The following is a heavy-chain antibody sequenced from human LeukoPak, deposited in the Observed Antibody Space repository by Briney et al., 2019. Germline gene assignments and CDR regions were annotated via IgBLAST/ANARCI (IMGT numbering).Heavy chain of an antibody. CDR3: ARDKYSGSWYGAFDI. J-gene: IGHJ3*02. CDR2: IYDSGST. D-gene: IGHD6-13*01. CDR1: GGSMSSHY. Sequence: ASETLSLTCTVSGGSMSSHYWNWIPQPPGEGVEGIGYIYDSGSTKYNPSLKSRVTISLDTSENQFSVKVTSATAADTGVYYWARDKYSGSWYGAFDIWGQGTMVTVSS. V-gene: IGHV4-59*11.